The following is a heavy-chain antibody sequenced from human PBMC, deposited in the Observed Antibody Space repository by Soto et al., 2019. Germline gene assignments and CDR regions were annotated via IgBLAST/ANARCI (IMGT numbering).Heavy chain of an antibody. CDR1: GFTFNNYG. J-gene: IGHJ6*02. V-gene: IGHV3-33*01. Sequence: HPGVSLRLSCAASGFTFNNYGMHWVRQAPGKGLEWVAVIWNDGNGYYYANSVKGRFTISRDNSKNTLYLQMSSLRVEDTAVYYCARRQISLFSRGVGSDRGCMLVWGQRPMVTVSS. D-gene: IGHD2-15*01. CDR3: ARRQISLFSRGVGSDRGCMLV. CDR2: IWNDGNGY.